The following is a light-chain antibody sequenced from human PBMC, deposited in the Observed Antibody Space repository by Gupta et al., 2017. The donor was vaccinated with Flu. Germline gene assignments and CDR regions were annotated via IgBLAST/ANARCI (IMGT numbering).Light chain of an antibody. Sequence: GQTARITCSGDALPKQYAYWYQQKPGQAPVLVIYKDSERASGIPERFSGSSSGTTVTLTISGVQAEDEADYYCESADSSGTSLVFGGGTKLTVL. V-gene: IGLV3-25*03. CDR1: ALPKQY. CDR3: ESADSSGTSLV. CDR2: KDS. J-gene: IGLJ3*02.